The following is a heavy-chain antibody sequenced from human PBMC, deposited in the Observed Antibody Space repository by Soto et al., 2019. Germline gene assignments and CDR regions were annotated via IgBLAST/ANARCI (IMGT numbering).Heavy chain of an antibody. CDR3: ARAWVVVTAPDY. D-gene: IGHD2-21*02. CDR1: GYTFTSYA. J-gene: IGHJ4*02. CDR2: INAGNGNT. V-gene: IGHV1-3*05. Sequence: QVQLVQSGAEEKKPGASVKVSCKASGYTFTSYAMHWVRQAPGQRLEWMGRINAGNGNTKYSQKFQGRVTITRDTSASTAYMELISLRSEDTAVYYCARAWVVVTAPDYWGQGTLVTVSS.